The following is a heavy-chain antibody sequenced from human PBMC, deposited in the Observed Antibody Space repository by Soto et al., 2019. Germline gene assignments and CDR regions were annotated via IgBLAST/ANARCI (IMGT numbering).Heavy chain of an antibody. CDR3: ATPSYSSGWTPRAFEI. V-gene: IGHV1-69*06. CDR2: IIPIFGTA. CDR1: GGTFSSYA. Sequence: SVTVSCKASGGTFSSYAISWVRRAPGQGLEWMGGIIPIFGTANYAQKFQGRVTITADKSTSTAYMELSSLRSEDTAVYYCATPSYSSGWTPRAFEIWGQGTRVTVSS. D-gene: IGHD6-19*01. J-gene: IGHJ3*02.